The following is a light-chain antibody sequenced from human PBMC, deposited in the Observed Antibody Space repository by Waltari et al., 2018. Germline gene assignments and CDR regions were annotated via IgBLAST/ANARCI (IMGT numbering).Light chain of an antibody. CDR1: ISNIGSYY. CDR3: ATWDNSLSEVV. J-gene: IGLJ2*01. Sequence: QSVLTQPPSVSAAPGQKVTISCSGSISNIGSYYVSWYHQLPGAAPKLLIYDNNRRPSVIPDRFAASKAGTSATLGITGLQIGDEADYYCATWDNSLSEVVFGGGTKLTVL. V-gene: IGLV1-51*01. CDR2: DNN.